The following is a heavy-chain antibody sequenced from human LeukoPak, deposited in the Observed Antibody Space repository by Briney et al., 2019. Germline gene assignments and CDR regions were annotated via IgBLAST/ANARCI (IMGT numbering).Heavy chain of an antibody. D-gene: IGHD3-10*01. V-gene: IGHV3-30*01. Sequence: GGSLRLSCAASGFTFSSYAMHWVRQAPGKGPEWVAVISYDGSNKYYADSVKGRFTISRDNSKNTLYLQMNSLRAEDTAVYYCARDSTYYYDSGSSGPHYFDYWGQGTLVTVPS. CDR1: GFTFSSYA. CDR3: ARDSTYYYDSGSSGPHYFDY. CDR2: ISYDGSNK. J-gene: IGHJ4*02.